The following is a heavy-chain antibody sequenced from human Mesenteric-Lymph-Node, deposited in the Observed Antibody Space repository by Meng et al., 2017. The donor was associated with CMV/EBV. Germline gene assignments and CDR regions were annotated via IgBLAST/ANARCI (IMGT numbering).Heavy chain of an antibody. V-gene: IGHV4-39*01. CDR3: ARCYYDSSGYPQFDY. J-gene: IGHJ4*02. D-gene: IGHD3-22*01. CDR1: GGSISSSSYY. CDR2: IYYSGIT. Sequence: SGGSISSSSYYWGWIRQPPGKGLEWIGNIYYSGITYYNPSLKSRVTISVDTSKNQFSLKLSSVTAADTAVYYCARCYYDSSGYPQFDYWGQGTLVTVSS.